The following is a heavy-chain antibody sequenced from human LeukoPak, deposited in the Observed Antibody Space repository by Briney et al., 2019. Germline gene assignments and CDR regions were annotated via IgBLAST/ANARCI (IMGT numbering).Heavy chain of an antibody. CDR3: ARDMDCSGGSCSWYFDL. J-gene: IGHJ2*01. CDR2: ISAYNGNT. Sequence: ASVKVSCKASGYTFTSYGISWVRQAPGQGLEWMGWISAYNGNTNYAQKLQGRVTMTTDTSTSTAYMELRSLRSDDTAVYYCARDMDCSGGSCSWYFDLWGRGTLVTVSS. D-gene: IGHD2-15*01. V-gene: IGHV1-18*01. CDR1: GYTFTSYG.